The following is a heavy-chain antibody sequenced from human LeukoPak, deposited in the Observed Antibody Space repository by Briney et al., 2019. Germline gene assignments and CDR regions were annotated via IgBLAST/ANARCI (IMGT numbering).Heavy chain of an antibody. J-gene: IGHJ3*02. V-gene: IGHV3-21*01. D-gene: IGHD6-25*01. Sequence: GGSLRLSCAASGFTFSSYSMNWVRQAPGKGLEWVSSISSSSYIYYADSVKGRFTISRDNAKNSLYLQMNSLRAEDTAVYYCARSRLSGAFDIRGQGTMVTVSS. CDR3: ARSRLSGAFDI. CDR2: ISSSSYI. CDR1: GFTFSSYS.